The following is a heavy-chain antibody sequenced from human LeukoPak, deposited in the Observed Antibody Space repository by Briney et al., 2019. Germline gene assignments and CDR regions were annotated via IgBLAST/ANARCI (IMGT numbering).Heavy chain of an antibody. Sequence: ASVKVSCKASGYTFTAYFMHWVRQAPGQGLEWMGRVNPNSGVTNSIQKFQGRVTMARDTSISTAYMELSGLRSDDTAVYYCARQWLPNGYFDYWGQGTLVTVSS. CDR1: GYTFTAYF. D-gene: IGHD6-19*01. J-gene: IGHJ4*02. CDR2: VNPNSGVT. CDR3: ARQWLPNGYFDY. V-gene: IGHV1-2*06.